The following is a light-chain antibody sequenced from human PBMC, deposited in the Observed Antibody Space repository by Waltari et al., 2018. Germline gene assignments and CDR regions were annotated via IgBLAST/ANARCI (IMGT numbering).Light chain of an antibody. V-gene: IGLV2-14*03. CDR3: TSYESGGTWV. J-gene: IGLJ3*02. CDR1: SSDIGGYNY. CDR2: DVI. Sequence: QSALTQPASVSGSPGQSITIPCPGTSSDIGGYNYVSWYQQHPGKAPKVMIYDVIKRPSGVSNRFSGSKSGNTASLTISGLQADDEADYYCTSYESGGTWVFGGGTKVTV.